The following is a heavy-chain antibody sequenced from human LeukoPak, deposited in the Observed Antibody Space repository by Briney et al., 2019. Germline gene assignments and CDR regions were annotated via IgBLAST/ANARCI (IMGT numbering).Heavy chain of an antibody. D-gene: IGHD2-2*01. J-gene: IGHJ5*02. CDR1: GGTFSSYA. CDR3: ARDTPYCSSTSCWVDP. Sequence: SVKVSCTASGGTFSSYAISWVRQAPGQGLEWMGRIIPILGIANYAQKFQGRVTITADKSTSTAYMELSSLRSEDTAVYYCARDTPYCSSTSCWVDPWGQGTLVTVSS. CDR2: IIPILGIA. V-gene: IGHV1-69*04.